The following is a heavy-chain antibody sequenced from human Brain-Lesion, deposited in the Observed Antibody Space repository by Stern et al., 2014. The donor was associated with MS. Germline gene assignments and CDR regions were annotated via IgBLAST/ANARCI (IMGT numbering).Heavy chain of an antibody. Sequence: QMQLVQSGAEVKKPGASVKVSCKTSGYIFTGYYIHWVRQAPGQGLEWIAWINPNTGGTNDGQQVPGRVHMSRDTSISTAYVEVSSLTSDDTAVYYCARDQRGITIFGVVTDYYYLGMDVWGQGTTVTVSS. CDR2: INPNTGGT. CDR3: ARDQRGITIFGVVTDYYYLGMDV. D-gene: IGHD3-3*01. CDR1: GYIFTGYY. V-gene: IGHV1-2*02. J-gene: IGHJ6*02.